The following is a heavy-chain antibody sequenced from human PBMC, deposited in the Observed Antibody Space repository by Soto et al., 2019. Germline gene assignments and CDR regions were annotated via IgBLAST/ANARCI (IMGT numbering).Heavy chain of an antibody. J-gene: IGHJ4*02. D-gene: IGHD3-10*01. CDR1: GGSISSSDYY. Sequence: PSETLSLTCTVSGGSISSSDYYWSWIRQPPGKGLEWIGYIYYSGITYYNPSLKSRVTISVDTSKNQFSLKMSSVTAADTAVYYCARVVEVIMAPHFDNWGQGTLVTVSS. CDR3: ARVVEVIMAPHFDN. CDR2: IYYSGIT. V-gene: IGHV4-30-4*01.